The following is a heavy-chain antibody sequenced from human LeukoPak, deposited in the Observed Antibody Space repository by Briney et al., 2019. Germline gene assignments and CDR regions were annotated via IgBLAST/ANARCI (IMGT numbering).Heavy chain of an antibody. V-gene: IGHV4-59*01. CDR1: GGSISTYY. CDR3: ASGGSRTGFDY. D-gene: IGHD3/OR15-3a*01. CDR2: IFYTGNT. J-gene: IGHJ4*02. Sequence: PSETLSLTCTVSGGSISTYYWSWIRQPPGKGLEWIGYIFYTGNTNYNPSLESRVTISVDTPKNQFSLRLSSVIAADTAVYYCASGGSRTGFDYWGQGTLVTVSS.